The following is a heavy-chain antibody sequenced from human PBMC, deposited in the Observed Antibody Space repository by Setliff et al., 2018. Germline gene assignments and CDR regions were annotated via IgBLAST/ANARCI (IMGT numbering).Heavy chain of an antibody. J-gene: IGHJ5*02. CDR1: GYTFTKNA. D-gene: IGHD5-18*01. Sequence: GASVKVSCKASGYTFTKNAIHWLRQAPGQRPEWMGWINTDNGNTRYSQNFQDGVTITRDTSATTAFVELSSLRSDDTAVYFCARGSRPLWGAWGQGTLVTVSS. CDR3: ARGSRPLWGA. V-gene: IGHV1-3*04. CDR2: INTDNGNT.